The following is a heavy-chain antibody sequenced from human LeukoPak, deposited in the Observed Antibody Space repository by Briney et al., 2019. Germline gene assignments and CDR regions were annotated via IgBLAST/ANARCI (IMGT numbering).Heavy chain of an antibody. D-gene: IGHD6-6*01. V-gene: IGHV3-21*01. Sequence: PGGSLRLSCAASGFTFSSYSMNWVRQAPGKGLEWVSSISSSSSYIYYADSVKGRFTISRDNAKNSLYLQMNSLRAEDTAVYYCARDSTASSIAASEVFCDYWGQGTLVTVSS. CDR2: ISSSSSYI. CDR3: ARDSTASSIAASEVFCDY. J-gene: IGHJ4*02. CDR1: GFTFSSYS.